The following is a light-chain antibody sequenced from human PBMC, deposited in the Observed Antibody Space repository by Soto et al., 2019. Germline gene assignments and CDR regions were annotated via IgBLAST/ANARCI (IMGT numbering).Light chain of an antibody. CDR1: QSVRNN. J-gene: IGKJ4*01. CDR3: QQSHRAPLT. CDR2: GVS. Sequence: ELVMTQSPDTLSVSPGERATLLCRASQSVRNNLAWYQQKPGQAPRLLIYGVSTRATGVPARFSGSGSGTDFTLTISSLQPEDFAVYYCQQSHRAPLTFGGGTTVEIK. V-gene: IGKV3-15*01.